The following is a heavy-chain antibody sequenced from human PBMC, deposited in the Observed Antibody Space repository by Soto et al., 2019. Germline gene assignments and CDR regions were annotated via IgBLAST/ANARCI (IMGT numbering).Heavy chain of an antibody. J-gene: IGHJ4*02. D-gene: IGHD3-10*01. Sequence: PGGSLRLSCAASGFTFSSYGMHWVRQAPGKGLEWVAVISYDGSNKYYADSVKGRFTISRDNSKNTLYLQMNSLRAEDTAVYYCAKEEYYGSGIGGGGKYYFDYWGQGTLVTVSS. CDR1: GFTFSSYG. V-gene: IGHV3-30*18. CDR2: ISYDGSNK. CDR3: AKEEYYGSGIGGGGKYYFDY.